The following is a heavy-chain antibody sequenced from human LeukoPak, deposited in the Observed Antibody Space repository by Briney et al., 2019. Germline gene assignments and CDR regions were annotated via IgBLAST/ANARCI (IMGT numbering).Heavy chain of an antibody. Sequence: PSETLSLTCTVSGGSISSYYWSWIRQPPGKGLEWIGYIYYSGSTYYNPSLKSRVTISVDTSKNQFSLKLSSVTAADTAVYYCASGYYLYYFDYWGQGTLVTVSS. CDR1: GGSISSYY. J-gene: IGHJ4*02. CDR2: IYYSGST. V-gene: IGHV4-59*12. CDR3: ASGYYLYYFDY. D-gene: IGHD3-22*01.